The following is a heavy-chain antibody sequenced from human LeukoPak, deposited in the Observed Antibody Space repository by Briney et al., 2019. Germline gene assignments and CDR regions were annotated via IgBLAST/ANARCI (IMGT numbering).Heavy chain of an antibody. CDR3: ARRRAAGTGSYWFDP. Sequence: GESLKISCNGSGYSFTSYWIGWVRHMPGKGLEWMGIIYPGDSDTRYSPSFQGQVTISADTSISTAYLQWSSLKASDTAMYYCARRRAAGTGSYWFDPWGQGTLVTVSS. V-gene: IGHV5-51*01. J-gene: IGHJ5*02. D-gene: IGHD6-13*01. CDR2: IYPGDSDT. CDR1: GYSFTSYW.